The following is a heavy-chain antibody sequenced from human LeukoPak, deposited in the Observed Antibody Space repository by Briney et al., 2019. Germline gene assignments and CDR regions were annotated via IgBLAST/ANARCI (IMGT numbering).Heavy chain of an antibody. J-gene: IGHJ6*03. CDR3: ARHGNGDSSSWYGPHYYYYYYMDV. CDR1: GYSISSGYY. CDR2: IYHSGST. V-gene: IGHV4-38-2*02. D-gene: IGHD6-13*01. Sequence: SETLSLTCTVSGYSISSGYYWGWIRQPPGKGLEWIGSIYHSGSTYYNPSLKSRVTISVDTSKNQFSLKLSSVTAADTAVYYCARHGNGDSSSWYGPHYYYYYYMDVWGKGTTVTISS.